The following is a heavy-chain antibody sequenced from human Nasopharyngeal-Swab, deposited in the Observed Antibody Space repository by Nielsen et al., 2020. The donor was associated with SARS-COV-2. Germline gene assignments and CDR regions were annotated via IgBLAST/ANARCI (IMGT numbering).Heavy chain of an antibody. CDR3: TRCGGGCYSGRDY. CDR2: IRSKGNNYAT. J-gene: IGHJ4*02. D-gene: IGHD2-15*01. CDR1: GFTFSDSA. V-gene: IGHV3-73*01. Sequence: GGSLRLSSAASGFTFSDSAIHWVRQASGEGLEWVARIRSKGNNYATAYSASVKGRFIIFRDDPTNTAYLQMNSLKTEDTAMYYCTRCGGGCYSGRDYWGQGTLVTVSS.